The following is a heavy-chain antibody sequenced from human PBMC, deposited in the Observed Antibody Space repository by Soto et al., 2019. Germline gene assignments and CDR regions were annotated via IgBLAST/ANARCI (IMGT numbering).Heavy chain of an antibody. CDR2: IYYSGST. V-gene: IGHV4-30-4*01. J-gene: IGHJ5*02. D-gene: IGHD3-16*02. CDR1: GGSISSGDYY. CDR3: ARAVGDYVWGCYRPNLNWFDP. Sequence: SETLSLTCTVSGGSISSGDYYWSWIRQPPGKGLEWIGYIYYSGSTYYNPSLKSRVTISVDTSKNQFSLKLSSVTAADTAVYYCARAVGDYVWGCYRPNLNWFDPWGQGTLVIVSS.